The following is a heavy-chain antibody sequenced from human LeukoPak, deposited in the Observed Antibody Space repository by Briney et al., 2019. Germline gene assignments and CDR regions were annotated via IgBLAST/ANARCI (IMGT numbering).Heavy chain of an antibody. CDR1: GGSISSSSYY. D-gene: IGHD1-26*01. Sequence: SETLSLTCTVSGGSISSSSYYWGWIRQPPGKGLEWIGFVHYIGTTNYDPSLKSRVTISLDTSKNQFSLKLTSVSAADTAVYYCARRFGGSQGEGFDYWGQGTLVSVSS. CDR2: VHYIGTT. V-gene: IGHV4-61*05. CDR3: ARRFGGSQGEGFDY. J-gene: IGHJ4*02.